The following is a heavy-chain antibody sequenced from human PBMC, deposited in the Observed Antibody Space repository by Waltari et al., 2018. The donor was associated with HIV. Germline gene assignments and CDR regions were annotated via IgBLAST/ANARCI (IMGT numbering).Heavy chain of an antibody. CDR2: AYNDGTT. CDR3: ARWTGTYYDS. D-gene: IGHD3-10*01. J-gene: IGHJ4*02. V-gene: IGHV3-53*01. CDR1: GVSVTTNY. Sequence: EVQLVESGGGLIQPGGCLRLSCVASGVSVTTNYMSWVRQAPGKGLEWVSMAYNDGTTHYADSVRGRFSIARDNSQNTLFLQMNSLRVDDTAVYYCARWTGTYYDSWGQGTLVTVSS.